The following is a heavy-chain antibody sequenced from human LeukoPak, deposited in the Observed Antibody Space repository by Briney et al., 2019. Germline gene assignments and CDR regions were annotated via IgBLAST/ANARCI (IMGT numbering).Heavy chain of an antibody. Sequence: GGSLRLSCAASGFTFSSSAMSWVRQAPGKGLEWVSTISGSGGSTSYADSVKGRFTISRDNSKSTLFLQMNSLRAEDTAVYYCAIYGYCGSTGCYRYFDSWGQGTLVTVSS. D-gene: IGHD2-2*03. V-gene: IGHV3-23*01. CDR1: GFTFSSSA. J-gene: IGHJ4*02. CDR3: AIYGYCGSTGCYRYFDS. CDR2: ISGSGGST.